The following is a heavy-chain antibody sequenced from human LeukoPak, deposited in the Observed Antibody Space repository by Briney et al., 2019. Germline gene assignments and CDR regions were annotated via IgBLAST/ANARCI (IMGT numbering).Heavy chain of an antibody. CDR2: IYYSGST. D-gene: IGHD3/OR15-3a*01. J-gene: IGHJ4*02. V-gene: IGHV4-59*01. CDR1: GGSISTYY. CDR3: ARVGGLGPDY. Sequence: SETLSLTCTVSGGSISTYYWSWVRQPPGKGLEWIGYIYYSGSTNYNPSLKSRVTISVDTSKNQFSLKLSSVTAADTAVYYCARVGGLGPDYWGQGTLVTVSS.